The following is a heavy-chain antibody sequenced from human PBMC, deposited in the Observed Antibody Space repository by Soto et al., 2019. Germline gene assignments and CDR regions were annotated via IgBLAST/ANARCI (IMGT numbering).Heavy chain of an antibody. D-gene: IGHD3-10*01. J-gene: IGHJ5*02. CDR3: ARGVDTMVRGVAHNRFDP. Sequence: QLQLQESGSGLVKPSQTLSLTCAVSGGSISSGGYSWSWIRQPPGKGLEWIGYIYHSGSTYYNPSLKSRVTSSGDRSKNQFSLKLRSVTAADTAVYYCARGVDTMVRGVAHNRFDPWGQGTLVTVSS. CDR2: IYHSGST. CDR1: GGSISSGGYS. V-gene: IGHV4-30-2*01.